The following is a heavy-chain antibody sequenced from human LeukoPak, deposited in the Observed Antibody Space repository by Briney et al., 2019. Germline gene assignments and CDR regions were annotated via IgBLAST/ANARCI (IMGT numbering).Heavy chain of an antibody. Sequence: SETLSLTRTVSGGSISSGGYFWSWIRQHPGKGLEWIGYIYYSGSTYYNPSLKGRVTISVDTSKNQFSLRLSSVTAADTAIYYCASVSYDTSLQHWGQGTLVTVSS. CDR3: ASVSYDTSLQH. J-gene: IGHJ1*01. CDR1: GGSISSGGYF. V-gene: IGHV4-31*03. D-gene: IGHD3-22*01. CDR2: IYYSGST.